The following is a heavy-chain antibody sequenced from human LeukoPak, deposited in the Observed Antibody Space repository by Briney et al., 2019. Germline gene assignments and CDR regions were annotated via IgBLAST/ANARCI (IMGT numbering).Heavy chain of an antibody. Sequence: PSETLSLTCAVYGGSFSGYYWSWIRQPPGKGLEWIGEINHSGSTNYNPSLKSRVTISLDTSKNQFSLKLSSVHAADTAVYYCARRRRNDYVWGSYRSGYFDYWGQGTLVTVSS. CDR1: GGSFSGYY. CDR2: INHSGST. J-gene: IGHJ4*02. CDR3: ARRRRNDYVWGSYRSGYFDY. V-gene: IGHV4-34*01. D-gene: IGHD3-16*02.